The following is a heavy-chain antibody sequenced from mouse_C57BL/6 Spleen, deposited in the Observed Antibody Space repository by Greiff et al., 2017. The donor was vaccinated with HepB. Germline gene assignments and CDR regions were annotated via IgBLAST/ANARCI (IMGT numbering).Heavy chain of an antibody. CDR1: GYSFTSYY. D-gene: IGHD1-1*01. CDR3: ARAGYYCGSSPFAY. CDR2: IYPGSGNT. Sequence: VKLMESGPELVKPGASVKISCKASGYSFTSYYIPWVKQRPVQGLEWIGWIYPGSGNTKYNEKFKGKATLTADTSSSTAYLQISSLTSEDSAVYYGARAGYYCGSSPFAYWGQGTLVTVSA. V-gene: IGHV1-66*01. J-gene: IGHJ3*01.